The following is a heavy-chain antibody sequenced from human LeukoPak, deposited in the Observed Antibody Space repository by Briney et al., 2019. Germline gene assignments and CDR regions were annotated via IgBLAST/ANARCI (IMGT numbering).Heavy chain of an antibody. Sequence: ASVKVSCKASGYTFTAYYMHWVRQAPGQGLEWVGWINPNSGGTKYAQKFQGRVTMTRDTSISAAYMELSRLRSDDTAVYYCARSEYYYDSSGYYYSFDYWGQGTLVTVSS. J-gene: IGHJ4*02. CDR2: INPNSGGT. V-gene: IGHV1-2*02. CDR1: GYTFTAYY. CDR3: ARSEYYYDSSGYYYSFDY. D-gene: IGHD3-22*01.